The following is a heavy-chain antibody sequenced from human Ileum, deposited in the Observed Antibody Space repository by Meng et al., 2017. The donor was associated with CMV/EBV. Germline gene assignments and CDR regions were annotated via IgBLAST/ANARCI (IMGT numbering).Heavy chain of an antibody. CDR1: GYIFTINY. V-gene: IGHV1-46*01. CDR3: ARGDYAFDY. D-gene: IGHD4-17*01. Sequence: VXSGAGVKKPGASVTVSCKASGYIFTINYMHWVRQAPGQGLEWMGRINPSGGGTAYAQKFQGRVTISTDTSTSTVYMDLSSLRSEDTAVYFCARGDYAFDYWGQGALVTVSS. J-gene: IGHJ4*02. CDR2: INPSGGGT.